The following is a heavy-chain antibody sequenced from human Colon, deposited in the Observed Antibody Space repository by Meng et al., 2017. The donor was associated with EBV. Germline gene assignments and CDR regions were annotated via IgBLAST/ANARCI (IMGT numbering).Heavy chain of an antibody. CDR2: IFHSGST. Sequence: QVQLQEAGPGPGKPSGTLSLTCAVSGGSISSNNWGSWVRQPPGKGLEWIGEIFHSGSTKHNPSLKSRVTMSMDKSKNQFSLRLSSVTAADTAVYYCASSDYYGSGSYYPWGQGTLVTVSS. D-gene: IGHD3-10*01. V-gene: IGHV4-4*02. CDR1: GGSISSNNW. J-gene: IGHJ5*02. CDR3: ASSDYYGSGSYYP.